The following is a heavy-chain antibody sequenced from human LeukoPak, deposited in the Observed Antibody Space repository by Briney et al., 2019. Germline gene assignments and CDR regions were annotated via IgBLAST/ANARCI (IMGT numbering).Heavy chain of an antibody. D-gene: IGHD1-7*01. V-gene: IGHV3-66*01. J-gene: IGHJ4*02. CDR1: GFTVSSNY. CDR3: ARAVATTYFDY. CDR2: IYSGGST. Sequence: GGSLRLSCAASGFTVSSNYMSWVRQAPGKGLEWVSVIYSGGSTYYADSVKGRITISRDNSTNTLYLQMNSLRAEETAVYYCARAVATTYFDYWGQGTLVTVSS.